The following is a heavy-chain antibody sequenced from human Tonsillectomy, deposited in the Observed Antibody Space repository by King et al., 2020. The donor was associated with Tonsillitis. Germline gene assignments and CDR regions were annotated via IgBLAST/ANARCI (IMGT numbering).Heavy chain of an antibody. Sequence: QLVQYGGGVVQPGRSLRLSCAASGFTFSSYAMHWVRQAPGKGLEWVAVISYDGSNKYYADSVKGRFTISRDNSKNTLYLQMNSLRAEDTAVYYCAREGYSYGYKSVSYYYGMDVWGQGTTVTVSS. CDR2: ISYDGSNK. CDR3: AREGYSYGYKSVSYYYGMDV. CDR1: GFTFSSYA. V-gene: IGHV3-30-3*01. J-gene: IGHJ6*02. D-gene: IGHD5-18*01.